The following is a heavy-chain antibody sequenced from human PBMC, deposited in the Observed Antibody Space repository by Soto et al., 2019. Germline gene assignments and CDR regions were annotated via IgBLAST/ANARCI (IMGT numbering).Heavy chain of an antibody. CDR2: IYYSETT. Sequence: SETLSLTCAVSGVSVTNGDYYWSWMRQSPGKGLEWIGNIYYSETTRYNPSLNSRLNISIDTSRNQFSLQLTSVTAADTAIYYCARQRRGGYWFDPWGQGTLVTVSS. J-gene: IGHJ5*02. CDR1: GVSVTNGDYY. CDR3: ARQRRGGYWFDP. V-gene: IGHV4-30-4*01.